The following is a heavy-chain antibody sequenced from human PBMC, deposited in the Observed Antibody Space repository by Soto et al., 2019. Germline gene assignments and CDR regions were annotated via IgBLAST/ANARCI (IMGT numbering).Heavy chain of an antibody. CDR1: GFSFSSYA. CDR2: ISHDEINK. Sequence: QVRLVESGGGVVQPGRSLRLSCTASGFSFSSYAMYWFRQPPGKGLEWVAVISHDEINKHYADSVKGRVTVSRDNSDHSLDLQLNSLRGEDTAMYYCARDMYSSDYFVKWFEPWGQGTLVTVST. D-gene: IGHD6-19*01. V-gene: IGHV3-30-3*01. CDR3: ARDMYSSDYFVKWFEP. J-gene: IGHJ5*02.